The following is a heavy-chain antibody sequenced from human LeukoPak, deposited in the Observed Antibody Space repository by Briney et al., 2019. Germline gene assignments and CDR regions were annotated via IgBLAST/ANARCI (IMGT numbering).Heavy chain of an antibody. J-gene: IGHJ5*02. Sequence: SVKVSCKASGGTFGSYAISWVRQAPGQGLEWMGGIIPIFGTANCAQKFQGRVTITADKSTSTAYMELSSLRSEDTAVYYCAKEEDGSGSYYNGNWFDPWGQGTLATVSS. CDR3: AKEEDGSGSYYNGNWFDP. D-gene: IGHD3-10*01. V-gene: IGHV1-69*06. CDR2: IIPIFGTA. CDR1: GGTFGSYA.